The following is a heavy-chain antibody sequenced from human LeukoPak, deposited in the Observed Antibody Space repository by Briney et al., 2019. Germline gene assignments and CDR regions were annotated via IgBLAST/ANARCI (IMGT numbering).Heavy chain of an antibody. J-gene: IGHJ4*02. CDR3: ARYGGSFDS. CDR2: INHRGST. Sequence: KTSQTLSLTCTVSGGSISSGGYYWSWIRQPPGKGLEWIGEINHRGSTNYNPSLKSRVTISVDTSKNQISLKLSSVTAADTAVYYCARYGGSFDSWGQGTLVTVSS. V-gene: IGHV4-30-2*01. D-gene: IGHD3-10*01. CDR1: GGSISSGGYY.